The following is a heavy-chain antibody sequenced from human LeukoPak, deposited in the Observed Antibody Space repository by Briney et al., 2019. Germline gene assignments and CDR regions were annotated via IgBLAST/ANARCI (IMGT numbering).Heavy chain of an antibody. CDR3: ARDVVPAADTTYNWFDP. CDR2: MNPNSGNT. D-gene: IGHD2-2*01. V-gene: IGHV1-8*01. Sequence: GASVKVSCKASGYTFTSYDINWVRQATGQGLEWMGWMNPNSGNTGYAQKFQGRVTMTRNTSISTAYMELSSLRSEDTAVYYCARDVVPAADTTYNWFDPWGQGTLVTVSS. CDR1: GYTFTSYD. J-gene: IGHJ5*02.